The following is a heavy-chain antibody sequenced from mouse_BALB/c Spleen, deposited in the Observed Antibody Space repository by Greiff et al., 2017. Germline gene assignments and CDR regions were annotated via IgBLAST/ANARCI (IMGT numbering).Heavy chain of an antibody. V-gene: IGHV5-6-3*01. CDR2: INSNGGST. D-gene: IGHD2-14*01. Sequence: EVQLVESGGGLVQPGGSLKLSCAASGFTFSSYGMSWVRQTPDKRLELVATINSNGGSTYYPDSVKGRFTISRDNAKNTLYLQMSSLKSEDTAMYYCARVYYRYDGAMDYWGQGTSVTVSS. J-gene: IGHJ4*01. CDR3: ARVYYRYDGAMDY. CDR1: GFTFSSYG.